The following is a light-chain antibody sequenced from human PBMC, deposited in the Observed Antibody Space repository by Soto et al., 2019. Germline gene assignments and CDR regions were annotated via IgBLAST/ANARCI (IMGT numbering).Light chain of an antibody. CDR2: DAS. J-gene: IGKJ4*01. CDR3: QERRNWGRT. V-gene: IGKV3D-11*02. CDR1: QSVSNNY. Sequence: VLTQYRKSLALCPGEMATLSGRGSQSVSNNYLAWYQQKPGQAPRLLIYDASNRATGIPARFNGSGAGTDFPLTISVLEPEEIGVYYCQERRNWGRTFGGGTKVDIK.